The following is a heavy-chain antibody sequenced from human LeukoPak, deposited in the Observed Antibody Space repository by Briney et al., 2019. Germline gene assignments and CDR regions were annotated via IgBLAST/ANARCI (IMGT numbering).Heavy chain of an antibody. CDR2: SYSGGST. J-gene: IGHJ4*02. V-gene: IGHV3-66*01. CDR1: GFTVSSNY. D-gene: IGHD3-22*01. CDR3: ARAYYYDSSGYVPFDY. Sequence: PGGSQRLSCAASGFTVSSNYMSWVRQAPGKGLEWVSVSYSGGSTYYADSVKGRFTISRDNSKNTLYLQMNSLRAEDTAVYYCARAYYYDSSGYVPFDYWGQGTLVTVSS.